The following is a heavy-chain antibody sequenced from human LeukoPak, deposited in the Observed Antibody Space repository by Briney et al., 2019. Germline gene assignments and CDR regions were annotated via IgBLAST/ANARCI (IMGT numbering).Heavy chain of an antibody. V-gene: IGHV4-34*01. J-gene: IGHJ4*02. CDR2: INHSGST. Sequence: SETLSLTCAVYGGSFSGYYWSWIRQPPGKGLEWIGEINHSGSTNYNPSLKSRVTISIGTSKNHFSLRLSSAAAADTAVYYCAITYYDILTGYHKQFDNWGQGTLVTVSS. CDR1: GGSFSGYY. CDR3: AITYYDILTGYHKQFDN. D-gene: IGHD3-9*01.